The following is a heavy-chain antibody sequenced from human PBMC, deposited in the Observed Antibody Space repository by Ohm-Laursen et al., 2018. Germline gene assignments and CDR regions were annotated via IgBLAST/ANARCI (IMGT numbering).Heavy chain of an antibody. CDR3: ARPPLEYYYGSGRDYYYYYGMDV. Sequence: GASVKVSCKASGGTFSSYAISWVRQAPGQGLEWMGGIIPIFGTANYAQKFQGRVTITADKSTSTAYMELSSLRSEDTAVYYCARPPLEYYYGSGRDYYYYYGMDVWGQGTTVTVSS. D-gene: IGHD3-10*01. V-gene: IGHV1-69*06. CDR1: GGTFSSYA. CDR2: IIPIFGTA. J-gene: IGHJ6*02.